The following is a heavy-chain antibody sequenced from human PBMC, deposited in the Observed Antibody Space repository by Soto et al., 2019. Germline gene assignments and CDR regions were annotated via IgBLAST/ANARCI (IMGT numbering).Heavy chain of an antibody. V-gene: IGHV4-30-2*01. J-gene: IGHJ6*02. Sequence: TLSITCAGSGGSISRGGYSLSWIRQPPGKGLEWIGYIYHSGSTYYNPSLKSRVTISVDRSKNQFSLKLSSVTAADTAVYYCARGYRAGMDVWGQGTTVTVSS. CDR1: GGSISRGGYS. D-gene: IGHD3-16*02. CDR2: IYHSGST. CDR3: ARGYRAGMDV.